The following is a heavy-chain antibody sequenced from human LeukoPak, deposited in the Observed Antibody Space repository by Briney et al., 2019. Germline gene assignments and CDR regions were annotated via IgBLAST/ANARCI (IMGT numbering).Heavy chain of an antibody. V-gene: IGHV1-18*01. CDR1: GYTFTSYD. D-gene: IGHD2-15*01. CDR2: ISTYNGNT. CDR3: ARAGGLYGMDV. J-gene: IGHJ6*02. Sequence: GSSVKVSCKASGYTFTSYDINWVRQATGQGLEWMGWISTYNGNTNYAQKLQGRVTMTTDTSTNTAYMELKSLRSDDTAVYYCARAGGLYGMDVWGRGTTVTVSS.